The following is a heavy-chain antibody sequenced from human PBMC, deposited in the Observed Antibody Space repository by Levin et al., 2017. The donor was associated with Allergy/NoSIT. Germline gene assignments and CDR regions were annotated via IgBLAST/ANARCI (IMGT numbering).Heavy chain of an antibody. J-gene: IGHJ6*02. D-gene: IGHD2-2*02. CDR3: AREGAAAISLWYYGMDV. Sequence: GGSLRLSCAASGFTFSSYSMNWVRQAPGKGLEWVSSISSSSSYIYYADSVKGRFTISRDNAKNSLYLQMNSLRAEDTAVYYCAREGAAAISLWYYGMDVWGQGTTVTVSS. V-gene: IGHV3-21*01. CDR1: GFTFSSYS. CDR2: ISSSSSYI.